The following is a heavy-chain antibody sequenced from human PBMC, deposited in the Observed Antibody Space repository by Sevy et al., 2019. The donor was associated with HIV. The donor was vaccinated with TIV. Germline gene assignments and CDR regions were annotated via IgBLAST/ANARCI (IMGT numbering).Heavy chain of an antibody. CDR3: AKQYSGYGFGGFDY. Sequence: GGSLRLSCAASGFTFDDYAMHWVRQAPGKGLEWVSGISWNSGSIGYADSVKSRFTISRDNAKNSLYLQMNSLRAEDTALYYCAKQYSGYGFGGFDYWGQRTLVTVSS. V-gene: IGHV3-9*01. J-gene: IGHJ4*02. CDR1: GFTFDDYA. CDR2: ISWNSGSI. D-gene: IGHD5-12*01.